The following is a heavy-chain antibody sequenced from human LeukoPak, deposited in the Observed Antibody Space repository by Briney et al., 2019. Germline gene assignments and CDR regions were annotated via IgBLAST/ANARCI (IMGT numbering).Heavy chain of an antibody. CDR3: ARCGGDCNWFDP. Sequence: SETLSLTCTVSVGSISNYYWSWIRQPPGKGLDWIGYIYYSGSTYYNPSLRSRVTISVDTSKNQFSLNLNSVTAADTAVYYCARCGGDCNWFDPWGQGTLVTVSS. CDR1: VGSISNYY. J-gene: IGHJ5*02. CDR2: IYYSGST. D-gene: IGHD2-21*02. V-gene: IGHV4-59*01.